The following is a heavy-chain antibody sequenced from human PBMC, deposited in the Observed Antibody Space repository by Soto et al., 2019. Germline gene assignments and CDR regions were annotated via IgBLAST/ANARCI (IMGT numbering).Heavy chain of an antibody. CDR1: GGSISSYY. CDR3: ARGHNYYGSGSYSDYYYYGMDV. Sequence: SETLSLTCTVSGGSISSYYWSWIRQPAGKGLEWIGRIYTSGSTNYNPSLKSRVTMSVDTSKNQFSLKLSSVTAADTAVYYCARGHNYYGSGSYSDYYYYGMDVWGQGTTVTVS. CDR2: IYTSGST. D-gene: IGHD3-10*01. J-gene: IGHJ6*02. V-gene: IGHV4-4*07.